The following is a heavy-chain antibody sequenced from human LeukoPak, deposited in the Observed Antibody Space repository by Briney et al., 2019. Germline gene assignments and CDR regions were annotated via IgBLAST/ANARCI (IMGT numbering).Heavy chain of an antibody. D-gene: IGHD2-2*01. V-gene: IGHV3-21*01. CDR2: ISSSSSYI. CDR1: GFTFSSYS. J-gene: IGHJ5*02. Sequence: AGGSLRLSCAASGFTFSSYSMNWVRQAPGKGLEWVSSISSSSSYIYYADSVKGRFTISRDNAKNSLYLQMNSLRAEDTAVYYCARDRYCSSTSCRNWFDPWGQGTLVTVSS. CDR3: ARDRYCSSTSCRNWFDP.